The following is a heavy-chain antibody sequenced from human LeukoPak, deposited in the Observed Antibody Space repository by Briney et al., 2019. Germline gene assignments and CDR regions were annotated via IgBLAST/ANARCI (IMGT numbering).Heavy chain of an antibody. CDR2: ISSSSSYT. J-gene: IGHJ3*02. V-gene: IGHV3-11*06. CDR3: ARDPGGPGSSWYLDI. D-gene: IGHD6-13*01. Sequence: PGGSLRLSCAASGFTFSDYYMSWIRQAPGKGLEWVSYISSSSSYTNYADPVKGRFTISRENAKNSMYLQMNSVRADDTSVYYCARDPGGPGSSWYLDIGGQGTMATVSS. CDR1: GFTFSDYY.